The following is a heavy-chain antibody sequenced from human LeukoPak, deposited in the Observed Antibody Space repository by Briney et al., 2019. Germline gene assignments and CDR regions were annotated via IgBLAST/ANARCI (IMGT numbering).Heavy chain of an antibody. J-gene: IGHJ4*02. CDR3: ARESMVRGVIAVPGFDY. D-gene: IGHD3-10*01. V-gene: IGHV4-61*02. Sequence: SDTLSLTCTVSGDSISSGNYHWTWIRRPAGKGLEWLGRIYTSGVPNFNRSLQSRVTISVDTSKNHSSLKLTSVTAADTAVYYSARESMVRGVIAVPGFDYWGEGALVTVAS. CDR1: GDSISSGNYH. CDR2: IYTSGVP.